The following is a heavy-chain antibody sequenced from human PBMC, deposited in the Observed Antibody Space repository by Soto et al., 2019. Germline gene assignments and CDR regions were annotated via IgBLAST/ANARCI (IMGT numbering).Heavy chain of an antibody. J-gene: IGHJ4*02. V-gene: IGHV4-30-4*01. CDR1: GGSISSGDYY. Sequence: PSETLSLTCTVSGGSISSGDYYWSWIRQPPGKGLEWIGYIYYSGSTYYNPSLKSRVTISVDTSKNQFSPKLSSVTAADTAVYYCARGLYDSSGYYFDYWGQGTLVTVSS. CDR3: ARGLYDSSGYYFDY. CDR2: IYYSGST. D-gene: IGHD3-22*01.